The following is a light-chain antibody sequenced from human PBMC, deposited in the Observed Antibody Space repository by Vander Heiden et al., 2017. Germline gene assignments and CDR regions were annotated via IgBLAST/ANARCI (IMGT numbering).Light chain of an antibody. Sequence: DIQMTQSPSTLSASVGDRVAITCRASQPINYYLAWYQQKPGKAPKVLIYKASSLESGLPSRLSGSGSGTEFTLTINSLQPDDFATYYCQQFHSFPVTFGQGTKVEIK. V-gene: IGKV1-5*03. CDR3: QQFHSFPVT. CDR2: KAS. J-gene: IGKJ1*01. CDR1: QPINYY.